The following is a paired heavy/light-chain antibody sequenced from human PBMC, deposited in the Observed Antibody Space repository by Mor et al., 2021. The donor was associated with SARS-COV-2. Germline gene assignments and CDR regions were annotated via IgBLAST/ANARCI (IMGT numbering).Heavy chain of an antibody. CDR3: AKDRGNGQWPSDFDY. CDR1: GFTFRSYS. Sequence: EVQLLESGGGLVQPGGSLRLSCAASGFTFRSYSMNWVRQVPGKGLEWVSDISGSGDSTHYADSVRGRFTLSRDNSKSTLYLQMNSLRAEDTAVYYCAKDRGNGQWPSDFDYWGQGTLVTVSS. J-gene: IGHJ4*02. D-gene: IGHD6-19*01. CDR2: ISGSGDST. V-gene: IGHV3-23*01.
Light chain of an antibody. V-gene: IGKV3-11*01. Sequence: DIVLTQSPATLSLSPGERATLSCRASQSVSSYLAWYQQKPGQAPRLLIYGASNRATGVPARFSGSGSETDFTLTISSLEPEDFAVYYCQQRTNWPLTFGGGTKVEIK. J-gene: IGKJ4*01. CDR3: QQRTNWPLT. CDR2: GAS. CDR1: QSVSSY.